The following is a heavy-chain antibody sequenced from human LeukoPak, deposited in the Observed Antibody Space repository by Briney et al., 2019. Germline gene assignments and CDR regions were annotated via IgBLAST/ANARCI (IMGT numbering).Heavy chain of an antibody. J-gene: IGHJ5*02. D-gene: IGHD1-7*01. CDR2: ISYDGSNK. CDR3: ARETRTTSWGWFDP. CDR1: GFTFSSYA. V-gene: IGHV3-30-3*01. Sequence: PGGSLRLSCAASGFTFSSYAMHWVRQAPGKGLEWVAVISYDGSNKYYADSVKGRFTISRDNSKNTLYLQMNSLRAEDTAVYYCARETRTTSWGWFDPWGQGTLVTVSS.